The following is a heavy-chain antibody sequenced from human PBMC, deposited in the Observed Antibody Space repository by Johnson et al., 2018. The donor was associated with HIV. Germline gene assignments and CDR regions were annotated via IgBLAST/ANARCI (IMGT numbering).Heavy chain of an antibody. D-gene: IGHD1-14*01. Sequence: QVQLVESGGGLVQSGGSLRLSCAASGFTFSYYAMSWVRQAPGKGLEWVAVISYDGSNKYYADSVKCRVTISRDNSKNTLYLQMNSLRAEDTAVYYCARGTTGQYHYDAFDIWGQGTMVTVSS. J-gene: IGHJ3*02. CDR2: ISYDGSNK. CDR1: GFTFSYYA. CDR3: ARGTTGQYHYDAFDI. V-gene: IGHV3-30*03.